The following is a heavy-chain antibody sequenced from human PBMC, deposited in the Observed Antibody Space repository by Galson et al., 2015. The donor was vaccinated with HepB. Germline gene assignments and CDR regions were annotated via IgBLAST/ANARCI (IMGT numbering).Heavy chain of an antibody. CDR3: ARDPGYCSGGSCYSRRLYYFDY. CDR2: INTNTGNP. CDR1: GYTFTTYA. Sequence: SVKVSCKASGYTFTTYAMNWVRQAPGQGLEWMGCINTNTGNPTYAQGFTGRFVFFLDTSVSTAYLQISSLKAEDTAVYYCARDPGYCSGGSCYSRRLYYFDYWGQGTLVTVSS. V-gene: IGHV7-4-1*02. J-gene: IGHJ4*02. D-gene: IGHD2-15*01.